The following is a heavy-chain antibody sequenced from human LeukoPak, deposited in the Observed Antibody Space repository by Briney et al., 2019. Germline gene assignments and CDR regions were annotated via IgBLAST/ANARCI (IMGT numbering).Heavy chain of an antibody. D-gene: IGHD2-2*02. CDR1: GFTFSTYA. V-gene: IGHV3-23*01. Sequence: GGSLRLSCAASGFTFSTYAMTWVRQAPGKGLEWVSGISDSGDTTSYADSVKGRFTFSRDNSKNTLYLQMNSLRAEDTAVYYCAKPDCTSTSCYTLDSWGQGTLVTVSS. CDR3: AKPDCTSTSCYTLDS. J-gene: IGHJ4*02. CDR2: ISDSGDTT.